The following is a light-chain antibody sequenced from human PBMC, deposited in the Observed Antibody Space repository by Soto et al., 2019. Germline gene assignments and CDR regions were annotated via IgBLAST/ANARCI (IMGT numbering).Light chain of an antibody. J-gene: IGKJ1*01. CDR3: QQYNSYGWT. V-gene: IGKV1-5*01. CDR1: QSISSW. Sequence: DIQMTQSPSTLSASVGDRVTITCRASQSISSWLAWYQQKPGKAPKLLIYDASSLESGVPSRFSGSGSGTKFTLPISSRRPDDFATYYCQQYNSYGWTFGQGTKVEIK. CDR2: DAS.